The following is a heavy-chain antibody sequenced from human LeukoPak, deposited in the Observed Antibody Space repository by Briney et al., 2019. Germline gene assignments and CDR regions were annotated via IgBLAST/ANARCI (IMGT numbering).Heavy chain of an antibody. CDR2: IWYDGSNK. V-gene: IGHV3-33*06. Sequence: PGGSLRLSCAASGFTFSSYGMHWVRQAPGKGLEWVAVIWYDGSNKYYADSVKGRFTISRDNSKNTLYLQMNSLRAEDTAVYYCAETEVDPPLTSGMNVWAKGTTVTV. CDR3: AETEVDPPLTSGMNV. CDR1: GFTFSSYG. J-gene: IGHJ6*04. D-gene: IGHD1-14*01.